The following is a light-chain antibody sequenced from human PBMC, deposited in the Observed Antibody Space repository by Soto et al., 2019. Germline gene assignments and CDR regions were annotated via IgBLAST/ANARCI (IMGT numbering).Light chain of an antibody. J-gene: IGKJ1*01. Sequence: DIHMTQSPSTLSASIGDRVTITCRASQNINNWIAWYQQKPGEAPKFLIYDASTLESGVPSRFSGSGFGTEFSLTISSLQPDDFGSYYCQHMRTFGQGTKVDIK. CDR2: DAS. V-gene: IGKV1-5*01. CDR1: QNINNW. CDR3: QHMRT.